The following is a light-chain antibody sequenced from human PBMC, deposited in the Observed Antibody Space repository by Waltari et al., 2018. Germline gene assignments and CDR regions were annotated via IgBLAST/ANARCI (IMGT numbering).Light chain of an antibody. CDR3: QQRSNWPLT. V-gene: IGKV3-11*01. CDR2: DAS. J-gene: IGKJ3*01. CDR1: QSVSSY. Sequence: EIVLTQSPATLSLSPGERATLSCRASQSVSSYLAWYQQKPGQAPRILIYDASNRSTGIPARFSGSGSGTDFTLTSSSREPEDFAVYYCQQRSNWPLTFGPGTKVDIK.